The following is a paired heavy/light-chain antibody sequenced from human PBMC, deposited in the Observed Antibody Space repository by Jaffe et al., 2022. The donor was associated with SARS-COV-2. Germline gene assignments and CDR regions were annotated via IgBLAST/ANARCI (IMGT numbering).Light chain of an antibody. CDR2: AAS. Sequence: DIQLTQSPSFLSASVGDRVTITCRASQGISSYLAWYQQKPGKAPKLLIYAASTLQSGVPSRFSGSGSGTEFTLTISSLQPEDFATYYCQQLDTYPPFGPGTKVDIK. CDR1: QGISSY. CDR3: QQLDTYPP. V-gene: IGKV1-9*01. J-gene: IGKJ3*01.
Heavy chain of an antibody. J-gene: IGHJ6*02. CDR2: IFSSGTT. V-gene: IGHV4-61*02. Sequence: QVQLQESGPGLVKPSQTLSLTCTVSDGSISSGTYYWSWIRQPAGKGLEWIGRIFSSGTTNYNPSLKSRVTMSVDTSKNQFSLKLSSVTAADTAVYYCARGSTPYYYYGMDVWGQGTTVIVSS. D-gene: IGHD2-2*01. CDR1: DGSISSGTYY. CDR3: ARGSTPYYYYGMDV.